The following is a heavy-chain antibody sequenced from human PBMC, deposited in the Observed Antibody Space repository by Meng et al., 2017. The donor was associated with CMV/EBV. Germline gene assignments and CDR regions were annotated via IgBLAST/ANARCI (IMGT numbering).Heavy chain of an antibody. Sequence: GESLKISCAASGFTVSSNEMSWVRQAPGKGLEWVSSISGGSTYYADSRKGRFTISRDNSKNTLHLQMNSLRAEDTAVYYCARGIERFLEWFHYGMDVWGQGITVTVSS. CDR1: GFTVSSNE. CDR3: ARGIERFLEWFHYGMDV. CDR2: ISGGST. J-gene: IGHJ6*02. V-gene: IGHV3-38-3*01. D-gene: IGHD3-3*01.